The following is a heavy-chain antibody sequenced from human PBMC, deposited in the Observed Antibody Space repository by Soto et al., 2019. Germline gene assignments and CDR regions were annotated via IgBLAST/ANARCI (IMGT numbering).Heavy chain of an antibody. CDR1: GFTFSSYA. CDR3: ARDEEGRFDY. V-gene: IGHV3-30-3*01. CDR2: ISYDGSNK. D-gene: IGHD3-10*01. Sequence: QVQLVESGGGVVQPGRSLRLSCAASGFTFSSYAMHWVRQAPGKGLEWVAVISYDGSNKYYADSVKGRFTISRDNSKNTLYLQMNSLRAEDTAGYYCARDEEGRFDYWGQGTLVTVSS. J-gene: IGHJ4*02.